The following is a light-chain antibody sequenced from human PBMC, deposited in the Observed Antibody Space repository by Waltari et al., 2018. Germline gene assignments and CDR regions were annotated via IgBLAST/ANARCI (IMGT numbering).Light chain of an antibody. CDR1: NIGSKS. Sequence: YVLTQPPSVSVDPGKPARLTCGGDNIGSKSGNWYQQKPGQAPVLVMFYDSDRPSEIPERFSGSNSGNTATLTISWVEAGDEADYHCQVWDDVTDSGVFGGGTKLTVL. CDR2: YDS. CDR3: QVWDDVTDSGV. V-gene: IGLV3-21*04. J-gene: IGLJ3*02.